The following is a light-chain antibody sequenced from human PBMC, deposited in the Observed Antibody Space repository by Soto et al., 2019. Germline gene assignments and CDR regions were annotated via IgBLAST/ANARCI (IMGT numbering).Light chain of an antibody. V-gene: IGLV8-61*01. Sequence: QTVVTQEPSFSVSPGGTVTLTCGLSSGSVSTNYYPSWYQQTPGQAPRTLMHSSNTRSSRVPDRFSGSILGNKAALTITGAQAEDEADYYCALYLGSGIWVFGGGTKVTVL. CDR1: SGSVSTNYY. J-gene: IGLJ3*02. CDR3: ALYLGSGIWV. CDR2: SSN.